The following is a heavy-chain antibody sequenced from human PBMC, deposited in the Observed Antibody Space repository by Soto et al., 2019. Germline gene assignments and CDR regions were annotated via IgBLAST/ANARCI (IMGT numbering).Heavy chain of an antibody. CDR3: ARDHPAVAGTSGFDY. CDR2: IIPIFGTA. V-gene: IGHV1-69*13. CDR1: GGTFSSYA. D-gene: IGHD6-19*01. Sequence: GASVKVSCKVSGGTFSSYAISWVRQAPGQGLEWMGGIIPIFGTANYAQKFQGRVTITADESTSTAYMELSSLRSEDTAVYYCARDHPAVAGTSGFDYWGQGTLVTVSS. J-gene: IGHJ4*02.